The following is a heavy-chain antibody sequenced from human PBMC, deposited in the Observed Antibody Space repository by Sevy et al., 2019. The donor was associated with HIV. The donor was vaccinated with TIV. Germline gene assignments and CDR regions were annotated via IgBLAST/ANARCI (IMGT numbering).Heavy chain of an antibody. CDR2: IKYDGSNK. V-gene: IGHV3-30*02. CDR1: GFSYSSYG. Sequence: GSLRLSCAASGFSYSSYGMHWVRQAPGKGLEWVAYIKYDGSNKDYADSVKGRFTISRDNSKNTLDLQMNSLRVEDTAVYYCVKEGGGEGGDHWGQGTLVTVSS. J-gene: IGHJ4*02. CDR3: VKEGGGEGGDH. D-gene: IGHD2-21*01.